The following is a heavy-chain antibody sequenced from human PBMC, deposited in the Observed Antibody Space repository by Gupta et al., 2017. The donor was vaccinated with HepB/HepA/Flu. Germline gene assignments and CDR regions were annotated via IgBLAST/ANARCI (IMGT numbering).Heavy chain of an antibody. CDR1: GGSISSSGNY. V-gene: IGHV4-39*01. D-gene: IGHD6-19*01. Sequence: QLQLQESGPGLVKPSETLSLTCNVSGGSISSSGNYWAWIRPPPGKGLEYIGSIYYTASTCADPSLKSRVTISVDTSKNHFALNLRYVTDSDTAVYFCASALGGWNWFLDLWGRGTLVTVSS. CDR3: ASALGGWNWFLDL. CDR2: IYYTAST. J-gene: IGHJ2*01.